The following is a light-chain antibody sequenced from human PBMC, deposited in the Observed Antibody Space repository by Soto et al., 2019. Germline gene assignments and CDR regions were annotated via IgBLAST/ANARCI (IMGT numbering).Light chain of an antibody. CDR3: LQAYSYPLT. Sequence: AIQMTQSPSSLSASVGERGTITCRASQDIRNDLSWFQQKTGKATRLLIYVSSNSHSGVASRLSGSGSGKDFTITISSLQPEDFATYYCLQAYSYPLTFGGGTKVDIK. J-gene: IGKJ4*01. CDR1: QDIRND. CDR2: VSS. V-gene: IGKV1-6*01.